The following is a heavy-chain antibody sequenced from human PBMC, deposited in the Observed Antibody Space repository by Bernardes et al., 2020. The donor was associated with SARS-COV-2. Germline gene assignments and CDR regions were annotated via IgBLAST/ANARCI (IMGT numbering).Heavy chain of an antibody. Sequence: ASVKVSCKVSGYTLTELSMHWVRQAPGKGLEWMGGFDPEDGETIYAQKFQGRVTMTEDTSTDTAYMELSSLRSEDTAVYYCATSTALKLGNWFDPWGQGTLVTVSS. CDR3: ATSTALKLGNWFDP. J-gene: IGHJ5*02. V-gene: IGHV1-24*01. D-gene: IGHD4-17*01. CDR2: FDPEDGET. CDR1: GYTLTELS.